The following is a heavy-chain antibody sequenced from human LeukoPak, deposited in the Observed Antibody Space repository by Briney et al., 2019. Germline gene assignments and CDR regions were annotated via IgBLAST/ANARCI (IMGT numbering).Heavy chain of an antibody. V-gene: IGHV1-2*02. CDR2: INPNNGFT. CDR1: GYTFTGYF. Sequence: ASVKVSCKASGYTFTGYFLHWVRQAPGQGLEWMGWINPNNGFTNYTQKFEGRLTMTRDTSISTAYMELNRLTSDDTAVFYCARAWGSLYYFDYWGQGTLVTVSS. D-gene: IGHD3-16*01. CDR3: ARAWGSLYYFDY. J-gene: IGHJ4*02.